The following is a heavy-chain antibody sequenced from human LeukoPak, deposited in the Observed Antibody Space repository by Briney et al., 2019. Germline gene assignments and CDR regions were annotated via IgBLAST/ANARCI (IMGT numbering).Heavy chain of an antibody. Sequence: ETLSLTCTVSGGSISSYYWSWVRQAPGKGLEWVSVIYSGGSTYYADSVKGRFTISRDNSKNTLYLQMNSLRAEDTAVYYCARYGDSYYFDYWGQGTLVTVSS. CDR2: IYSGGST. D-gene: IGHD4-17*01. V-gene: IGHV3-66*01. J-gene: IGHJ4*02. CDR3: ARYGDSYYFDY. CDR1: GGSISSYY.